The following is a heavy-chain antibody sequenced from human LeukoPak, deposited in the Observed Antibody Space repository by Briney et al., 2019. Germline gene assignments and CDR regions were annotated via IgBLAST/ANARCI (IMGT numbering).Heavy chain of an antibody. CDR1: GFAFSTFW. CDR2: IKQDGSEK. J-gene: IGHJ4*02. Sequence: PGGSLRLSCPASGFAFSTFWMGWVRQAPGNGLEWVANIKQDGSEKSYADSLKARFTISRDNGKNSLYLQMNSLRADDTAVYYCAGWDRSHWFDYWGQGTLVTVSS. D-gene: IGHD1-1*01. CDR3: AGWDRSHWFDY. V-gene: IGHV3-7*04.